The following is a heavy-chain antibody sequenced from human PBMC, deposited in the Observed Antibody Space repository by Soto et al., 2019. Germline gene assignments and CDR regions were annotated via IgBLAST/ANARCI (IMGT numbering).Heavy chain of an antibody. CDR1: GGSISSSSYY. CDR3: ARLSSGWPYYFDY. CDR2: IYYSGST. J-gene: IGHJ4*02. V-gene: IGHV4-39*01. Sequence: QLQLQESGPGLVKPSETLSLTCTLSGGSISSSSYYWGWIRQPPGKGLEWIGSIYYSGSTYYNPSLKSRVTISVDTSKNQFSLKLSSVTAADTAVYYCARLSSGWPYYFDYWGQGTLVTVSS. D-gene: IGHD6-19*01.